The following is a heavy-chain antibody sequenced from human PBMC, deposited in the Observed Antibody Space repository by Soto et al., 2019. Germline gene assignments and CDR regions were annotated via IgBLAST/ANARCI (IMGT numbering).Heavy chain of an antibody. CDR3: AKGASITMVRGGRPRGLFDY. V-gene: IGHV3-23*01. CDR1: GFTFSSYA. CDR2: ISGSGGST. D-gene: IGHD3-10*01. Sequence: GGSLRLSCAASGFTFSSYAMSWVRQAPGKGLEWVSAISGSGGSTYYADSVKGRFTISRDNSKNTLYLQMNSLRAEDTAVYYCAKGASITMVRGGRPRGLFDYWGQGTLVTVSS. J-gene: IGHJ4*02.